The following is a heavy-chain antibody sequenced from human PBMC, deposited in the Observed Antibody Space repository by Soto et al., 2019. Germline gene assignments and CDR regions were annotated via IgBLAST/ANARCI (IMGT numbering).Heavy chain of an antibody. J-gene: IGHJ6*03. D-gene: IGHD2-8*02. CDR3: AKDEYWESHFYYFMDL. CDR1: GFTFSSYG. CDR2: ISHDGSYK. V-gene: IGHV3-30*18. Sequence: GGSLRLSCAASGFTFSSYGMHWVRQAPGKGLEWVTLISHDGSYKYYAESVKGRFTMSRDNSKDTLYLQMDSLRTEDTAVYFCAKDEYWESHFYYFMDLWGKGTPVTVSS.